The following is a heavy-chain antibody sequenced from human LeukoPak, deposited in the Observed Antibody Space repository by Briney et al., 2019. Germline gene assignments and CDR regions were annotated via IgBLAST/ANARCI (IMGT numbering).Heavy chain of an antibody. J-gene: IGHJ2*01. V-gene: IGHV1-2*02. CDR1: GYTFTGYY. CDR2: INPNSGGT. Sequence: ASVKVSCKASGYTFTGYYMHWVRQAPGQGLEWMGWINPNSGGTNYAQKFQGRVTMTRDTSISTAYMELNNLRSDDTAVYYCASEAAGDPDWYFDDWGRGTLVTVSS. CDR3: ASEAAGDPDWYFDD. D-gene: IGHD7-27*01.